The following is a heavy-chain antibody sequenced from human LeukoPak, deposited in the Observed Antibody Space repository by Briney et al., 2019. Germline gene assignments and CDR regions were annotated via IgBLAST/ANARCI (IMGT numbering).Heavy chain of an antibody. CDR3: ARAYSSSWYWNWFDP. Sequence: RASQTLSLTCTVSGGSISSGSYYWSWTRQPAGKGLEWIGRIYTSGSTNYNPSLKSRVTISVDTSKNQFSLKVSSVSAADTAVYYCARAYSSSWYWNWFDPWGQGTLVTVSS. CDR1: GGSISSGSYY. D-gene: IGHD6-13*01. CDR2: IYTSGST. J-gene: IGHJ5*02. V-gene: IGHV4-61*02.